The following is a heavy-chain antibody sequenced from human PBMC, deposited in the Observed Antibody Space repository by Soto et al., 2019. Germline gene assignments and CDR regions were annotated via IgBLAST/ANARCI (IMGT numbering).Heavy chain of an antibody. CDR1: GFTFSGYG. V-gene: IGHV3-30*03. J-gene: IGHJ6*02. Sequence: QVQLVESGGGVVQPGRSLRLSCAASGFTFSGYGMHWVRQAPGKGLEWVAVISNDALNKYYADSVKGRFAISRDDSRNTLYLQMNSLRAEDTAVYYCVRPRRDYYYYYGMDVWGQGTTVTVSS. CDR2: ISNDALNK. CDR3: VRPRRDYYYYYGMDV.